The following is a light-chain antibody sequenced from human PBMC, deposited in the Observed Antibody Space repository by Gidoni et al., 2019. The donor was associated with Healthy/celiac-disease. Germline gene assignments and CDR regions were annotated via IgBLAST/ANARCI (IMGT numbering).Light chain of an antibody. V-gene: IGKV1-5*01. CDR3: QQYNSYSWT. Sequence: DIQMTHSPSTLSASVVVRVTITCRASQSSSSWLAWYQQKPGKAPKLLIYDASSLESGVPSRFSGSGSGTEFTLTISSLQPDDFATYYCQQYNSYSWTFGQGTKVEIK. CDR1: QSSSSW. J-gene: IGKJ1*01. CDR2: DAS.